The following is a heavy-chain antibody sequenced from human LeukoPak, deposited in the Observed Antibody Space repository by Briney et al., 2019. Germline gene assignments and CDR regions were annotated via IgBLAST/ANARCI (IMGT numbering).Heavy chain of an antibody. CDR3: ARGRSNYRTSCYACDYYYYYGMDV. CDR2: MNPNSGNT. J-gene: IGHJ6*02. D-gene: IGHD2-2*01. CDR1: GYTFTSYD. Sequence: GASVKVSCKASGYTFTSYDINWVRQATGQGLEWMGWMNPNSGNTGYAQKFQGGVTMTRNTSISTAYMELSSLRSEDTAVYYCARGRSNYRTSCYACDYYYYYGMDVWGQGTTVTVSS. V-gene: IGHV1-8*01.